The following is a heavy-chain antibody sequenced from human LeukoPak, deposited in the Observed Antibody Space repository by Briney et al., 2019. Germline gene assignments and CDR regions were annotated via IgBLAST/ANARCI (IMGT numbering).Heavy chain of an antibody. CDR3: ARDLEWLLIRPQSVAVAGTGFLDQYFDY. Sequence: GASVKVSCKASGYTFSSYAITWVRQAPGQGLEWMGWISSYSGNTNYAQKFQGRVTMTTDTSTSTAYMELRSLRSDDTAVYYCARDLEWLLIRPQSVAVAGTGFLDQYFDYWGQGTLVTVSS. V-gene: IGHV1-18*01. D-gene: IGHD3-3*01. CDR2: ISSYSGNT. CDR1: GYTFSSYA. J-gene: IGHJ4*02.